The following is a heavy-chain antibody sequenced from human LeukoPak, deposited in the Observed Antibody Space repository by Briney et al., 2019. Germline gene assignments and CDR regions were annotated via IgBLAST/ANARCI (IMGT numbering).Heavy chain of an antibody. CDR2: IHYSGST. V-gene: IGHV4-59*01. CDR1: GGSISSYY. D-gene: IGHD2-2*01. J-gene: IGHJ4*02. CDR3: ARGSVVPAANAYYFDY. Sequence: SETLSLTCTVSGGSISSYYWSWIRQPPGKGLEWIGYIHYSGSTNYNPSLKSRVTISVDTSKNQFSLKLSSVTAADTAVYYCARGSVVPAANAYYFDYWGQGTLVTVSS.